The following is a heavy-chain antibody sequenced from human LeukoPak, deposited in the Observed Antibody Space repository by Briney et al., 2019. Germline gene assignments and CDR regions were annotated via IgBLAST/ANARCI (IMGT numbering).Heavy chain of an antibody. CDR2: IYYSGST. CDR3: VREIWTENGGILDY. Sequence: PSETLSLTCTVSGGSISSYYWSWIRQPPGKGLEWIGYIYYSGSTNYNPSLKSRVTISVDTSKNQFSLKLSSVTAADTAVYYCVREIWTENGGILDYWGQGTLVTVSS. CDR1: GGSISSYY. J-gene: IGHJ4*02. V-gene: IGHV4-59*01. D-gene: IGHD4-23*01.